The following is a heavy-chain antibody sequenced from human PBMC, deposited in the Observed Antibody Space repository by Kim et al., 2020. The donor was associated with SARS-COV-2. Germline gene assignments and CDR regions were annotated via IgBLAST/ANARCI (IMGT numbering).Heavy chain of an antibody. V-gene: IGHV3-53*01. J-gene: IGHJ4*02. D-gene: IGHD4-17*01. Sequence: ADSVKGRSTSSTHNSKNTRYLQMNGLRAEDTAVYYCAGGNRTTVTAYFDSWGQGTLVTVSS. CDR3: AGGNRTTVTAYFDS.